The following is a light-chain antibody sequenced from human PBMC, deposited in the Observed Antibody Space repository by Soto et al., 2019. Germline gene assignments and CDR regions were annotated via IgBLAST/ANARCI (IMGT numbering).Light chain of an antibody. Sequence: QSVLAQPPSASGTPGQRVTISCSGSSSNVGSNSVNWYQKLPGTAPKLLIYNNNQRPSGVPDRFSGSKCGTSASLAISGLHSEDEADYFCAAWDDILSGVIFGGGTKLTVL. V-gene: IGLV1-44*01. J-gene: IGLJ2*01. CDR1: SSNVGSNS. CDR3: AAWDDILSGVI. CDR2: NNN.